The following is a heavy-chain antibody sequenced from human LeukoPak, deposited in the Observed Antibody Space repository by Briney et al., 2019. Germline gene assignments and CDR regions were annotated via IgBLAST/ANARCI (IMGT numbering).Heavy chain of an antibody. J-gene: IGHJ5*02. CDR3: ARGRHYSSGWENWFDP. CDR2: IWYDGSNK. Sequence: PGRSLRLSCAASGFTFSSYGMHWVRQAPGKGLEWVAVIWYDGSNKYYADSVKGRFTISRDNSKNTLYLQMNSLRAEDTAVYYCARGRHYSSGWENWFDPWGQGTLVTVSS. D-gene: IGHD6-19*01. CDR1: GFTFSSYG. V-gene: IGHV3-33*01.